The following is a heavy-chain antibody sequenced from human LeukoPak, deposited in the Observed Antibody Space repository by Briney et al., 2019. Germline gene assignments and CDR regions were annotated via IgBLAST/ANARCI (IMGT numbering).Heavy chain of an antibody. CDR3: AGDLEEPFQH. J-gene: IGHJ1*01. D-gene: IGHD1-26*01. CDR1: GGSIRSSYYY. V-gene: IGHV4-39*07. Sequence: SETLSLTCTVSGGSIRSSYYYWGWIRQPPGKGPEWIGSIYDSGSTYYNPSLKSRVTISVDTSKNQFSLKLNSVTAADTAVYYCAGDLEEPFQHWGQGTLVTVSS. CDR2: IYDSGST.